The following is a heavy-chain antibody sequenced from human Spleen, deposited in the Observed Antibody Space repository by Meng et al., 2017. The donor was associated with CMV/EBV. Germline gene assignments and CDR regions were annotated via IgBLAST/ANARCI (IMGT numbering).Heavy chain of an antibody. V-gene: IGHV4-38-2*02. CDR2: IYHSGST. D-gene: IGHD3-10*01. CDR3: ARDSMVRGVMRYNWFDP. Sequence: SETLSLTCTVSGDSINSGFYWGWIRQPPGKGLEWIGNIYHSGSTFYNPSLKSRVTISVDTSKNQFSLKLSSVTAADTAVYYCARDSMVRGVMRYNWFDPWGQGTLVTVSS. CDR1: GDSINSGFY. J-gene: IGHJ5*02.